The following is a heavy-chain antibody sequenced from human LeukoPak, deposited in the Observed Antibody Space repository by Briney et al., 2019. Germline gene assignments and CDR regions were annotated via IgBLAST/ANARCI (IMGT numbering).Heavy chain of an antibody. CDR3: ARHERCSSINCIYNWFDP. Sequence: SETLSLTCTVSGGSIPTKNFYWGWIRQPPGKGLEWIGSVFYSGRTYYNPSLKSRVTIFVDPSKNQFSLNLRSVTAADTAVYYCARHERCSSINCIYNWFDPWGQGTLVTVSS. CDR2: VFYSGRT. V-gene: IGHV4-39*01. D-gene: IGHD2-2*01. CDR1: GGSIPTKNFY. J-gene: IGHJ5*02.